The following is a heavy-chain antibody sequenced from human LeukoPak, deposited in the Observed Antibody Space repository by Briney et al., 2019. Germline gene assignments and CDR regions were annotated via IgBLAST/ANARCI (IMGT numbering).Heavy chain of an antibody. J-gene: IGHJ4*02. CDR3: ARLAAISGSDYPVY. D-gene: IGHD1-26*01. CDR1: GVSISSYY. Sequence: PSETLSLTCTVSGVSISSYYLSWVRQPPGKGLEWMADIFYSGNTIYYPYLRSRVTISADTTKNHFSLRLRSVTAADPAVYFCARLAAISGSDYPVYLGQGT. CDR2: IFYSGNT. V-gene: IGHV4-59*08.